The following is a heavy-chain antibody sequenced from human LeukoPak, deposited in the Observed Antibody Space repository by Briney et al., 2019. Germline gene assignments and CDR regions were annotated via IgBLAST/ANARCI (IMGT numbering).Heavy chain of an antibody. CDR1: GFTFSSYW. CDR3: VRPHRHCTRDSCHFDS. D-gene: IGHD2-8*01. V-gene: IGHV3-7*01. J-gene: IGHJ4*02. CDR2: IKQDGSEK. Sequence: HAGGSLRLSCAASGFTFSSYWMTWVRQAPGKGLEWVANIKQDGSEKYYVASVKGRFTIARDNAKNSLYLQMNSLRVEDTAVYYCVRPHRHCTRDSCHFDSWGQGTQVTVSS.